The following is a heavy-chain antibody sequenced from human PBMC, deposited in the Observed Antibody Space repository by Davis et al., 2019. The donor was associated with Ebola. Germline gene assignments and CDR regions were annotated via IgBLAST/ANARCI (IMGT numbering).Heavy chain of an antibody. Sequence: SVKVSCKASGGTFSSYAISWVRQAPGQGLDWMGGIIPVFGIPKYAQKFQGRVTITADESTSTAYMELSSLRSEDMAVYYCATSRDGYNPDDYWGQGTLVTVSS. D-gene: IGHD5-24*01. CDR3: ATSRDGYNPDDY. CDR1: GGTFSSYA. CDR2: IIPVFGIP. V-gene: IGHV1-69*13. J-gene: IGHJ4*02.